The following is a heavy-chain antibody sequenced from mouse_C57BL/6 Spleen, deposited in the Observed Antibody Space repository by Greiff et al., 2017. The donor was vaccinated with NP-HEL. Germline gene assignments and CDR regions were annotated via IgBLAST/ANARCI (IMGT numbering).Heavy chain of an antibody. CDR3: ARDHYGRGYFDV. Sequence: VQLKESGPGLVKPSQSLSLTCSVTGYSITSGYYWNWIRQFPGNKLEWMGYISYDGSNNYNPSLKNRISITRDTSKNQFFLKLNSVTTEDTATYYCARDHYGRGYFDVWGTGTTVTVSS. D-gene: IGHD1-1*01. J-gene: IGHJ1*03. CDR2: ISYDGSN. V-gene: IGHV3-6*01. CDR1: GYSITSGYY.